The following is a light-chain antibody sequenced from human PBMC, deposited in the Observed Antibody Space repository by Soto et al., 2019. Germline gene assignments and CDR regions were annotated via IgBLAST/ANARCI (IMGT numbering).Light chain of an antibody. V-gene: IGKV1-39*01. CDR2: AAS. J-gene: IGKJ5*01. CDR1: QSISTY. CDR3: QQSHSTPLT. Sequence: DIQMTQSPSSLSASVGDRVTITCRASQSISTYLNWYQQKPGKAPNLLLYAASSLQSGVPSRFSGSGSGTDFTLTISSLQPEDFATYYCQQSHSTPLTFGQGTRLEIK.